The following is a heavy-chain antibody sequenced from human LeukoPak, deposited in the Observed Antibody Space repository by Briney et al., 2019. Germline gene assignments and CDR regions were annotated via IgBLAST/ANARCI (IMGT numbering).Heavy chain of an antibody. CDR1: NGSLSGYA. D-gene: IGHD5-24*01. CDR3: VRSANAYTPWHFDL. J-gene: IGHJ2*01. V-gene: IGHV4-59*08. CDR2: IYNTGGT. Sequence: SETLSLTCAVSNGSLSGYAWIWIRQSPGKGLEWIGHIYNTGGTIYSPTLRSRATLSVDTCKTQFSLNLRSVTAADTAVYFRVRSANAYTPWHFDLWGRGTLVIVSS.